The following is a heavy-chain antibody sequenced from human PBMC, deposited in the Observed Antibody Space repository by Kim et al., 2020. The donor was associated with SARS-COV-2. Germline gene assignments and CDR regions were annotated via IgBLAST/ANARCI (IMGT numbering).Heavy chain of an antibody. CDR3: VKARVYGSGASMDV. CDR2: VNWNSRYK. D-gene: IGHD3-10*01. V-gene: IGHV3-9*01. Sequence: GGSLRLSCAVSGVTFDNYAMHWVRQAPGKGLEWVAGVNWNSRYKDYADSVKGRFTISRDNAKNSLHLQMNNLRAEDTALYYCVKARVYGSGASMDVWGQGTTVTVSS. J-gene: IGHJ6*02. CDR1: GVTFDNYA.